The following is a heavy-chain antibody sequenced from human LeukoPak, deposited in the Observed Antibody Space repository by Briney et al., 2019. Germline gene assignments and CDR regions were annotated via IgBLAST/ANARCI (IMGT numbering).Heavy chain of an antibody. CDR2: IKSKSDGGTT. D-gene: IGHD6-6*01. CDR3: ATDSSSSSYY. CDR1: GFSFSHAW. V-gene: IGHV3-15*01. J-gene: IGHJ4*02. Sequence: GGSLRLSCAASGFSFSHAWMIWVRQAPGKGLEWIGRIKSKSDGGTTEYAAPVKGRLNISRDDSKNTLYLQMNRLKNEDTAVYYCATDSSSSSYYWGQGTLVTVSS.